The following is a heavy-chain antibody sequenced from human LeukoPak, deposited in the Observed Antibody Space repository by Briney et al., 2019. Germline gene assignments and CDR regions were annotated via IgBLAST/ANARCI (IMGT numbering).Heavy chain of an antibody. J-gene: IGHJ4*02. V-gene: IGHV3-23*01. CDR3: AKWGDYDVLTGYYDSDY. Sequence: GGSLRLSCAASGFTFSNYAMSWVRQAPGKGLEWVSAVSGRDTSTYYTDSVKGRFTISRDNSKNTLYLQMNSLSAEDTAIYYCAKWGDYDVLTGYYDSDYWGQGTLVTVSP. CDR2: VSGRDTST. D-gene: IGHD3-9*01. CDR1: GFTFSNYA.